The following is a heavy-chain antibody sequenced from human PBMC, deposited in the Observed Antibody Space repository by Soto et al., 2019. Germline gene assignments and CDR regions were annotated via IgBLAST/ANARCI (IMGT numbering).Heavy chain of an antibody. V-gene: IGHV3-30*18. J-gene: IGHJ4*02. D-gene: IGHD3-16*01. CDR2: ISFDGSNT. CDR3: AEDTHYVCDE. Sequence: QVQLVESGGGVVQPGRSLRLSCAASGSTFRNYGIHWVRQAPGKGLQWVATISFDGSNTHYVDSVQGRFTISRDNSMNSVVLQMDGLRVQNTAVYYGAEDTHYVCDEWGQGTLVAVSS. CDR1: GSTFRNYG.